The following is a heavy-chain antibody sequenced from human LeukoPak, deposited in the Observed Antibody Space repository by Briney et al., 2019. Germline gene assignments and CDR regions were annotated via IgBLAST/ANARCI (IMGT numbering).Heavy chain of an antibody. J-gene: IGHJ4*02. V-gene: IGHV3-21*01. CDR1: GFTFSTHT. CDR3: ARLHSSDSPLDY. Sequence: PGGSLRLSCAASGFTFSTHTMNWVRQAPGKGLEWVSSIRSTSTFIFYADSVKGRFTISRDNSKNTLYLQMNSLRAEDTAVYYCARLHSSDSPLDYWGQGTLVTVSS. CDR2: IRSTSTFI. D-gene: IGHD6-19*01.